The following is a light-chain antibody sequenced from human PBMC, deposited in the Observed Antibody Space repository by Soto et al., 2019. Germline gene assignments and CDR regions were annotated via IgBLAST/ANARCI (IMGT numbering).Light chain of an antibody. CDR1: HSVHRN. J-gene: IGKJ5*01. CDR2: DAS. CDR3: QQYNNRPPVT. Sequence: ETAVTNSLATLSVYPGERATLSCIASHSVHRNSAWYQQRPGQAPRLLIYDASTRATGIPDRFSDSGSGTEFTLTINSLQPEDFAAYYCQQYNNRPPVTFGQGTRLEI. V-gene: IGKV3-15*01.